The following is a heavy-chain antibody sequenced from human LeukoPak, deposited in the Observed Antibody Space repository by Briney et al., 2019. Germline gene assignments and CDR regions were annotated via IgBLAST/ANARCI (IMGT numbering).Heavy chain of an antibody. J-gene: IGHJ6*02. CDR1: GYTFTSYY. D-gene: IGHD6-6*01. CDR3: ARDYKVELVLHYYYYYGMDV. Sequence: ASVKVSCKASGYTFTSYYMHWVRQAPGQGLEWMGIINPSGGSTSYAQKFQGRVTMTRDTSTSTVYMELSSLRSEDTAVYYCARDYKVELVLHYYYYYGMDVWGQRTTVTVSS. V-gene: IGHV1-46*01. CDR2: INPSGGST.